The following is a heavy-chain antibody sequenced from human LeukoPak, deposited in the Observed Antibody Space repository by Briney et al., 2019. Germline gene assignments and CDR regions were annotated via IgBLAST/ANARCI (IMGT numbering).Heavy chain of an antibody. J-gene: IGHJ4*02. Sequence: TGGSLRLSCAASGFTFSRYAMSWVRQAPGKGLEWVSIIGSTSAYTHYADSVKGRFTISRDNAKKSLYLQMNSLRAEDTAVYYCARGGGKGLDYWGQGTLVTVSS. CDR3: ARGGGKGLDY. CDR1: GFTFSRYA. CDR2: IGSTSAYT. V-gene: IGHV3-23*01. D-gene: IGHD4-23*01.